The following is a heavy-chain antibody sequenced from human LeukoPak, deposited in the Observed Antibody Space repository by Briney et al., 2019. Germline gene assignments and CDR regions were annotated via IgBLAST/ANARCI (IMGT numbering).Heavy chain of an antibody. V-gene: IGHV1-8*01. Sequence: ASVKVSCKASGYTFTSYDINWVRQATGQGLEWMGWMNPNSGNTGYAQKFQGRVTMTRNTSISTAYMELSSLRSEDTAVYYCARRDSSGDAFDIWGQGTMVTVSS. CDR3: ARRDSSGDAFDI. CDR2: MNPNSGNT. D-gene: IGHD3-22*01. CDR1: GYTFTSYD. J-gene: IGHJ3*02.